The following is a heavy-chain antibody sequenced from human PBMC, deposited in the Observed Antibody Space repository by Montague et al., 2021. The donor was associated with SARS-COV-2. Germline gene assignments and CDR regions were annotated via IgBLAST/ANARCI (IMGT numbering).Heavy chain of an antibody. CDR2: TYLSGFT. Sequence: SETLSLTCVVSDVSLSSSTWWSWVRQSPGKGLEWIGETYLSGFTQYNPSVNSRVTISLDDSRSQFSLRLTSVTAADTAVYFCARGGLGNRGFDYWGQGALVTASS. CDR3: ARGGLGNRGFDY. V-gene: IGHV4-4*02. D-gene: IGHD1-26*01. CDR1: DVSLSSSTW. J-gene: IGHJ4*02.